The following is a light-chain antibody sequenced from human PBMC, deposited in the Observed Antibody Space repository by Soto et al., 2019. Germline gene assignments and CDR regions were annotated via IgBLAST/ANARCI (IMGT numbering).Light chain of an antibody. Sequence: QSVLTQPPSASGSPVQRVTISCSGSSSNIGSHTVNWYQQLPGTAPKLPTYINHQRPSGVPDRFSGSKSGTSASLAISGLQSGDEADYYCAAWDGSLNGVVFGGGTKLTVL. CDR1: SSNIGSHT. CDR3: AAWDGSLNGVV. CDR2: INH. V-gene: IGLV1-44*01. J-gene: IGLJ2*01.